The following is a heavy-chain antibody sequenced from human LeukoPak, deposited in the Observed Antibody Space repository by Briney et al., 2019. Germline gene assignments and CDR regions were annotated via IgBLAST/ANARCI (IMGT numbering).Heavy chain of an antibody. Sequence: HTGGSLRLSCAASGFTFDDYAMHWVRQAPGKGLEWVSGISWNSGSIGYADSVKGRFTISRDNAKNSLYLQMNSLRAEDTALYYCARESRSLSTYWGQGTLVTVSS. CDR3: ARESRSLSTY. D-gene: IGHD2/OR15-2a*01. V-gene: IGHV3-9*01. CDR2: ISWNSGSI. J-gene: IGHJ4*02. CDR1: GFTFDDYA.